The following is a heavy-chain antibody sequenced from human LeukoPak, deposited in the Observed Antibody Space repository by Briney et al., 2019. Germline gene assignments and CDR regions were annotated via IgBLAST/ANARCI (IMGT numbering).Heavy chain of an antibody. CDR3: ARVLGAAAHPDY. D-gene: IGHD6-13*01. V-gene: IGHV4-39*07. CDR2: IYYSGST. CDR1: GGSISSSSYY. Sequence: SETLSLTCTVSGGSISSSSYYWGWVRQPPGKGLEGFGSIYYSGSTYYNPSLKSRVTISVDTSKNQFSLKLSSVTAADTAVYYCARVLGAAAHPDYWGQGTLVTVSS. J-gene: IGHJ4*02.